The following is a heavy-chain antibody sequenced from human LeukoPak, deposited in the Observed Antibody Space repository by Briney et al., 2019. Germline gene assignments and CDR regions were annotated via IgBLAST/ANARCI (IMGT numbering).Heavy chain of an antibody. CDR2: IYYSGST. J-gene: IGHJ4*02. V-gene: IGHV4-59*12. D-gene: IGHD3-10*01. CDR1: GGSLSSYY. CDR3: ARGLFYYGSGSYPS. Sequence: SEALSLTCTVSGGSLSSYYWSWIRQPPGKGPEWIGYIYYSGSTNYNPSLKSRVTMSVDTSKNQFSLKLSSVTAADTAVYYCARGLFYYGSGSYPSWGQGTLVTVSS.